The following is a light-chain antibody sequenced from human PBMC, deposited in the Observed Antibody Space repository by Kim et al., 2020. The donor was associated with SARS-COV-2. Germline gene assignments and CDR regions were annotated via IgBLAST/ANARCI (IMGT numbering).Light chain of an antibody. CDR3: ASWDDILNGIL. J-gene: IGLJ2*01. CDR1: NSNIRTNT. Sequence: GQRGTISCSGSNSNIRTNTVNWYQHLPGTAPKLLIYGSTQRPSGVPDRFSGSKSGTSASLAISGLQSDDEADYYCASWDDILNGILFGGGTQLTVL. V-gene: IGLV1-44*01. CDR2: GST.